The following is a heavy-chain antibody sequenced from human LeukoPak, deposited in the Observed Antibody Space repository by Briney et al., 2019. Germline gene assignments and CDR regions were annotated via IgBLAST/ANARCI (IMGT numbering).Heavy chain of an antibody. CDR1: GFTFSSYK. J-gene: IGHJ4*02. Sequence: GGSLRLSCAASGFTFSSYKMNWVRQAPGKGLEWVSYISSSGSTIYYADSVKGRFTISRDNAKNSLYLQMNSLRAEDTAVYYCARRLVYYYDSSGYLGDWGQGTLVTVSS. CDR3: ARRLVYYYDSSGYLGD. V-gene: IGHV3-48*03. CDR2: ISSSGSTI. D-gene: IGHD3-22*01.